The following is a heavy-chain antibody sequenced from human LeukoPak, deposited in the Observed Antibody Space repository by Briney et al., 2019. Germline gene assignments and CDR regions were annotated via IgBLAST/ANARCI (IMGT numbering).Heavy chain of an antibody. V-gene: IGHV1-8*01. CDR1: GYTFTSYD. Sequence: ASVKVSCKASGYTFTSYDINWVRQVTGQGFEWMGWMNPNSGNTGYVQKFQGRVTMTRDTSIGTAYMELNSLRAEDTAVYYCARGRLYSSLYWGQGTLVTVSS. CDR2: MNPNSGNT. CDR3: ARGRLYSSLY. D-gene: IGHD6-13*01. J-gene: IGHJ4*02.